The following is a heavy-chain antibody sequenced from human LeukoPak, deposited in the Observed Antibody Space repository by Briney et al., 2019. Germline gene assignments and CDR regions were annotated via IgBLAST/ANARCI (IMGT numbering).Heavy chain of an antibody. CDR3: ARDLGHRARTGTAGWFDP. J-gene: IGHJ5*02. D-gene: IGHD1-1*01. Sequence: PSETLSLTCTVSGYSISSSYYWSWIRQPAGKGLEWIGRIYTSGSTNYNPSLKSRVTMSVDTSKNQFSLKLSSVTAADTAVYYCARDLGHRARTGTAGWFDPWGQGTLVTVSS. CDR2: IYTSGST. V-gene: IGHV4-4*07. CDR1: GYSISSSYY.